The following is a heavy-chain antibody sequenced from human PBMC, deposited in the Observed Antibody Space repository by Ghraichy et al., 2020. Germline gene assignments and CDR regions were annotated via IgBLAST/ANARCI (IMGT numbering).Heavy chain of an antibody. Sequence: GGSLRLSCAASGFTFSSYAMHWVRQAPGKGLEWVAVISYDGSNKYYADSVKGRFTISRDNSKNTLYLQMNSLRAEDTAVYYCAREYCSSTSCYPRSRYYYYYYGMDVWGQGTTVTVSS. D-gene: IGHD2-2*01. V-gene: IGHV3-30*04. CDR1: GFTFSSYA. CDR3: AREYCSSTSCYPRSRYYYYYYGMDV. J-gene: IGHJ6*02. CDR2: ISYDGSNK.